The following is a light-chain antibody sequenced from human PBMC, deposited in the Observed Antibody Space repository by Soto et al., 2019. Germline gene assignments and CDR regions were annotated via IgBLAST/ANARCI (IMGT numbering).Light chain of an antibody. Sequence: EIVLTQSPGTLSLSPGERATLSCRASQSVSTSLAWYQQKPGQAPRLLIYGASSRATGIPDRFSGSGSGTDFTLTISRLEPEDFAVYYCQQYGSSVYTFGQGTKLEI. CDR2: GAS. CDR3: QQYGSSVYT. CDR1: QSVSTS. V-gene: IGKV3-20*01. J-gene: IGKJ2*01.